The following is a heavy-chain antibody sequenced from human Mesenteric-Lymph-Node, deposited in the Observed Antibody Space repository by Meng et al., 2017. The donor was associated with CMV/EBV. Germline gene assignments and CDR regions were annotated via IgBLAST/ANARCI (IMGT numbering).Heavy chain of an antibody. D-gene: IGHD3-3*01. CDR2: ISYDGSNK. J-gene: IGHJ4*02. Sequence: WVRQAPGKGLEWVAVISYDGSNKYYAESVKGRFTISRDNSKNTLYLQMNSLRAEDTALYYCAKTARDDFWSGYYPIDYWGQGSLVTVSS. CDR3: AKTARDDFWSGYYPIDY. V-gene: IGHV3-30-3*02.